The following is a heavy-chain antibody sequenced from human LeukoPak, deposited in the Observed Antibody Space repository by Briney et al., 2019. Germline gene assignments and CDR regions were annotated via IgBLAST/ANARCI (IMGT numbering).Heavy chain of an antibody. D-gene: IGHD3-22*01. CDR2: IIPILGTA. J-gene: IGHJ4*02. CDR1: GGTFSSYA. CDR3: ARETLDSSGYYLFDY. V-gene: IGHV1-69*05. Sequence: SVKVSCKASGGTFSSYAMSWVRQAPGQGLEWMGGIIPILGTANYAQKFQGRVTITTDESTSTAYMELSSLRSEDTAVYYCARETLDSSGYYLFDYWGQGTLVTVS.